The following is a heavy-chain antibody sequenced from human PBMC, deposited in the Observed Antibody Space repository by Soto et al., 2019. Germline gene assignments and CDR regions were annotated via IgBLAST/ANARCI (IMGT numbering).Heavy chain of an antibody. CDR1: GYTFTGYY. Sequence: ASEKVSCKASGYTFTGYYMHLVRQAPGQGLEWMGWINPNSGGTNYAQKFQGRVTMTRDTSISTAYMELSRLRSDDTALYYCARDPSSGWYVYWRQRTLGTVSS. CDR2: INPNSGGT. V-gene: IGHV1-2*02. J-gene: IGHJ4*02. CDR3: ARDPSSGWYVY. D-gene: IGHD6-19*01.